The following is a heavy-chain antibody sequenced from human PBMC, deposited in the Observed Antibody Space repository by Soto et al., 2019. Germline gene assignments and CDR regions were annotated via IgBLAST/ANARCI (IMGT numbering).Heavy chain of an antibody. J-gene: IGHJ4*02. CDR3: ARSVGATFLDF. V-gene: IGHV4-4*09. D-gene: IGHD1-26*01. CDR1: YGSISNYY. Sequence: QVQLQESGPGLVKPSETLSLTCTVSYGSISNYYWSWIRQPPGKGLEWIGYVYSSGRTTHNPTLRXRXTXSXXPSKNLFSLKLTSVTAADTAVYYCARSVGATFLDFWGQGTLVTVSS. CDR2: VYSSGRT.